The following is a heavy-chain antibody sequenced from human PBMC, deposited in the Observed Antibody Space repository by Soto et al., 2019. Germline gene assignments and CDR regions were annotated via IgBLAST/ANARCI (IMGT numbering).Heavy chain of an antibody. J-gene: IGHJ4*02. CDR2: IYYSGST. CDR1: GGSISSGDYY. Sequence: PSETLSLTCTVSGGSISSGDYYWSWIRQPPGKGLEWIGYIYYSGSTYCNPSLKSRVTISVDTSKNQFSLKLSSVTAADSAVYYCARVAGYDSSGELDYWGQGTLVTVSS. V-gene: IGHV4-30-4*01. D-gene: IGHD3-22*01. CDR3: ARVAGYDSSGELDY.